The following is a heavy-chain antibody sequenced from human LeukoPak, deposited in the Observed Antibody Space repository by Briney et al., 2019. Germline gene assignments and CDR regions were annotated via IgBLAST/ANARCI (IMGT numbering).Heavy chain of an antibody. V-gene: IGHV4-59*12. CDR3: ARGQGTYYYGSGSYQSYYFDY. CDR1: GGSISSYY. D-gene: IGHD3-10*01. Sequence: SETLSLTCTVSGGSISSYYWSWIRQPPGKGLEWIGYIYYSGSTYYNPSLKSRVTISVDRSKNQFSLKLSSVTAADTAVYYCARGQGTYYYGSGSYQSYYFDYWGQGTLVTVSS. J-gene: IGHJ4*02. CDR2: IYYSGST.